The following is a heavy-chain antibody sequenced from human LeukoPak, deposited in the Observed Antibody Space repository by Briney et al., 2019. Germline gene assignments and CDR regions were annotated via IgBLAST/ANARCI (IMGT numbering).Heavy chain of an antibody. V-gene: IGHV5-51*01. Sequence: GESLKISCKGSGYSFTSYWIGWVRQMPGKGLERMGIIYPGDSDTRYSPSFQGQVTLSADKSLSTAYLQWSSLKASDTAMYYCAVSTVVPFDYWGQGTLVTVSS. CDR1: GYSFTSYW. D-gene: IGHD4-23*01. CDR3: AVSTVVPFDY. CDR2: IYPGDSDT. J-gene: IGHJ4*02.